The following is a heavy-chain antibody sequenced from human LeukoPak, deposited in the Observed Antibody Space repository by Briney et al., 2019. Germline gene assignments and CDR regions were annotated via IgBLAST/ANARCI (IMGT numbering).Heavy chain of an antibody. Sequence: GTSLRLSCAASGITFSSFGMHWVRQAPGKGLEWVAVISYDGSNKYYADSVKGRFTISRDNSKNTLYLQMNSLRAEDTAVYYCARGTRGYSRIENWGQGTLVTVSS. CDR1: GITFSSFG. CDR2: ISYDGSNK. J-gene: IGHJ4*02. V-gene: IGHV3-30*19. CDR3: ARGTRGYSRIEN. D-gene: IGHD5-18*01.